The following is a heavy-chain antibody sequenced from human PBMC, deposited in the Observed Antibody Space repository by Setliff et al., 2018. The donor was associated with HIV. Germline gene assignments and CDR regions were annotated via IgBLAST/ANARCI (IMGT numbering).Heavy chain of an antibody. Sequence: GASVKVSCKTSGYMFIAYGMSWVRRAPGQGLEWMGWISGYNGDTNYAHKFQGRINMTTDTSTNTAYMNLRSLRSDDTAVYYCARVLSATPPTYWGQGTLVTVSS. CDR1: GYMFIAYG. CDR2: ISGYNGDT. D-gene: IGHD5-12*01. J-gene: IGHJ4*02. CDR3: ARVLSATPPTY. V-gene: IGHV1-18*01.